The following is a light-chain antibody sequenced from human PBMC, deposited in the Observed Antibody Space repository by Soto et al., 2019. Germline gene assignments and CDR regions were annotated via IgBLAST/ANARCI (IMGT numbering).Light chain of an antibody. CDR2: EDK. CDR1: SGSIDSNY. Sequence: NFMLTHPHSVSESPGKTVTISCTRSSGSIDSNYVQWYQQRPGSAPTTVIYEDKQRPSGVPDRFSGSIDSSSNSASLTISGLKTEDEADYYCQSYDSTNQVFGGGTQLTVL. V-gene: IGLV6-57*04. J-gene: IGLJ2*01. CDR3: QSYDSTNQV.